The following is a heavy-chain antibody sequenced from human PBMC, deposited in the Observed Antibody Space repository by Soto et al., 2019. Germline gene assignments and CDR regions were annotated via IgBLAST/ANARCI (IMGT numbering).Heavy chain of an antibody. CDR3: ARKGITMVRELDYYYGMDV. Sequence: QLQLQESGPGLVKPSETLSLTCTVSGGSISSSSYYWGWIRQPPGKGLEWIGSIYYSGSTYYNPSLKSLVTISVDKSKNQFSLKLSSVTAADTAVYYCARKGITMVRELDYYYGMDVCGQVTTVTVSS. D-gene: IGHD3-10*01. CDR1: GGSISSSSYY. J-gene: IGHJ6*02. CDR2: IYYSGST. V-gene: IGHV4-39*01.